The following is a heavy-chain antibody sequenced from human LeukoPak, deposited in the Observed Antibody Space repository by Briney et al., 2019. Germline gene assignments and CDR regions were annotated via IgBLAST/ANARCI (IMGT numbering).Heavy chain of an antibody. CDR2: IYPGDSDT. CDR3: ARLPEACSSTACSNWFDP. J-gene: IGHJ5*02. CDR1: GYTFTNYW. D-gene: IGHD2-2*01. Sequence: GESLKISCKGSGYTFTNYWIGWVRQMPGKGLEWMVIIYPGDSDTRYSPSFQGQVTISADKSITTAYLQWSSLRASDTAMYYCARLPEACSSTACSNWFDPWGQGTLVTVSS. V-gene: IGHV5-51*01.